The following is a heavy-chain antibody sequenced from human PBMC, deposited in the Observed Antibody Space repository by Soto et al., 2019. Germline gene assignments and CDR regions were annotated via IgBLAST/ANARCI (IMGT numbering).Heavy chain of an antibody. Sequence: GGSLRLSCAASGFTFSSYAMSWVRQAPGQGLEWVSAISGSGGSTYYADSVKGRFTISRDNSKNTLYLQMNSLRAEDTAVYYCAKDPLIYSGSYYYYGMDVWGQGTTVTVSS. CDR2: ISGSGGST. D-gene: IGHD1-26*01. CDR3: AKDPLIYSGSYYYYGMDV. CDR1: GFTFSSYA. V-gene: IGHV3-23*01. J-gene: IGHJ6*02.